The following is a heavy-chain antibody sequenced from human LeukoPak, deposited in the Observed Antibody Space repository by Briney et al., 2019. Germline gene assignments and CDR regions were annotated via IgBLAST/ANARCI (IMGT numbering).Heavy chain of an antibody. J-gene: IGHJ5*02. V-gene: IGHV4-4*07. D-gene: IGHD6-19*01. CDR1: GGSISSYY. Sequence: SETLSLTCTVSGGSISSYYWSWIRQPAGKGLEWIGRIYTSGSTNYNPSLKSRVTMSVDTSKNQFSLKLSSVTAADMAVYYCARGFSSGWLNWFDPWGQGTLVTVSS. CDR3: ARGFSSGWLNWFDP. CDR2: IYTSGST.